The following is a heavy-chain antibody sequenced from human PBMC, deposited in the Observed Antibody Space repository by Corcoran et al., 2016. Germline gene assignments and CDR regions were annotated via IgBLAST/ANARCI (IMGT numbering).Heavy chain of an antibody. D-gene: IGHD1-26*01. CDR1: GGSFSGYY. J-gene: IGHJ4*02. CDR2: INHSGST. Sequence: QVQLQQWGAGLLKPSETLSLTCAVYGGSFSGYYWSWIRQPPGKGLEWIGEINHSGSTNYNPSLKSRVTISVDTSKNQFSLKLSSVTAADTAVYYCARDARGDTVGATFEDYWGQGTLVTVSS. CDR3: ARDARGDTVGATFEDY. V-gene: IGHV4-34*01.